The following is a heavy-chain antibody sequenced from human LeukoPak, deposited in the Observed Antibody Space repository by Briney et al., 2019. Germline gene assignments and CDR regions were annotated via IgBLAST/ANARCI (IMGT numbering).Heavy chain of an antibody. J-gene: IGHJ6*02. CDR2: IIPILGMA. Sequence: GASVKVSCKASGGTFSSYAISWVRQAPGQGLEWMGRIIPILGMANYAQKFQGRVTITADKSTSTAYMELSSLRSEDTAVYYCARGWSGSYWGRGYYGMDVWGQGTTVTVSS. D-gene: IGHD1-26*01. V-gene: IGHV1-69*04. CDR3: ARGWSGSYWGRGYYGMDV. CDR1: GGTFSSYA.